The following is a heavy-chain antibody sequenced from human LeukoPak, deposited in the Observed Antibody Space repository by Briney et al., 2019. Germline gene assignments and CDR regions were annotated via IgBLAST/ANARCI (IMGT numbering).Heavy chain of an antibody. J-gene: IGHJ4*02. CDR2: ISAYNGNT. V-gene: IGHV1-18*01. D-gene: IGHD2-15*01. CDR1: GYTFTSYG. CDR3: ARGQLYCSGGSCYSVSDY. Sequence: ASVKVSCKASGYTFTSYGISWVRQAPGQGLEWMGWISAYNGNTNYAQKLQGRVTMTTDTSTSTAYMELRSLRSDDTAVYYCARGQLYCSGGSCYSVSDYWGQGTLVTVSS.